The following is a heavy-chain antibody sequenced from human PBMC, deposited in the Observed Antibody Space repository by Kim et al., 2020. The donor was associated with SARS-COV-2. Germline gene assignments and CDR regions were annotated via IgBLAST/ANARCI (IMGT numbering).Heavy chain of an antibody. CDR2: IHYSGSI. J-gene: IGHJ4*02. CDR1: IGSISGYY. CDR3: ARGLWTFSQFDN. Sequence: SETLSLTCTVSIGSISGYYWSWIRQPPGKGLEWIGYIHYSGSINYNPSLESRVTMSVDTSKNEFSLKMISVTAADTAVYYCARGLWTFSQFDNWGQGTLVTVSS. V-gene: IGHV4-59*01. D-gene: IGHD1-1*01.